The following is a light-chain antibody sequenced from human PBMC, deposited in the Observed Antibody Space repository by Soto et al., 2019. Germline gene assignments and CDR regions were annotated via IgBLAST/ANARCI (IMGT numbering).Light chain of an antibody. CDR2: KAS. CDR3: QQYNSYSP. Sequence: DIQMTQSPSTLSASVGDRVTITCRVSQSISSWLAWYQQKPGKAPKLLIYKASSLESGVPSRLSGSGSGTEFTLTISSLQPDDFATYYCQQYNSYSPFGQGTKVDIK. V-gene: IGKV1-5*03. CDR1: QSISSW. J-gene: IGKJ1*01.